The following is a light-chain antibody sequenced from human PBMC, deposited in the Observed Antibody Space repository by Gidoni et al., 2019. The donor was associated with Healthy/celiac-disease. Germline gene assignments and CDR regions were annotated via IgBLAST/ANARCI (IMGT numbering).Light chain of an antibody. CDR1: QSISSY. CDR3: RQSYSTPPFT. Sequence: DIQMTQSPSSLSASVGDRVTITCRASQSISSYLNWYQQNPGEAPKILIYAASSWQSGGPSRSSGSGSGTDFTLTISSLQPEDVAADYCRQSYSTPPFTFGPGTKVDIK. V-gene: IGKV1-39*01. CDR2: AAS. J-gene: IGKJ3*01.